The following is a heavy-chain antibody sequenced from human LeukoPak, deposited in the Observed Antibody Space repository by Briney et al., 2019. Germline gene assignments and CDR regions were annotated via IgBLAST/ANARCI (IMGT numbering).Heavy chain of an antibody. J-gene: IGHJ4*02. D-gene: IGHD6-19*01. Sequence: ASVKVSCKASGYTFSGFYIHWVRQDPGQGLEWMGWINPNSGVTNYAQKLQGRVTITRDTSIDTAYMQLSRLRSDDTAVYYCAKRSAESSGYFDYWGQGTLVTVSS. CDR2: INPNSGVT. CDR1: GYTFSGFY. V-gene: IGHV1-2*02. CDR3: AKRSAESSGYFDY.